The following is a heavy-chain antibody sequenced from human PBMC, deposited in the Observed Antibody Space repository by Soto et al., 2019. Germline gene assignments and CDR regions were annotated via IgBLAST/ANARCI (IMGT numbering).Heavy chain of an antibody. Sequence: GAPVEISCKASGYDFTDHYIHWVRQAPGQGLEWMGIISPDGGSTRYSQQFQARITMTRDTSTSTVYMELSSLRSEDTAVYPCARAPRGGAIIVITSSQIDYWRQGTLVTVSS. CDR1: GYDFTDHY. V-gene: IGHV1-46*01. D-gene: IGHD3-16*02. CDR2: ISPDGGST. J-gene: IGHJ4*02. CDR3: ARAPRGGAIIVITSSQIDY.